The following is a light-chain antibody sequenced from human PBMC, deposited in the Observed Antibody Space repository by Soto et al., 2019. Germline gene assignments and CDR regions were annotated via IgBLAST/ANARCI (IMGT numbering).Light chain of an antibody. CDR1: QGIGNY. CDR2: AAS. Sequence: MTQSPATLSVSPGERATITCRASQGIGNYLAWYQQKPGKVPKLLIYAASTLQSGVPSRFSGSGSGTDFTLTISSLQPEDVATYYCQKYNSAPWTFGQGTKVDIK. V-gene: IGKV1-27*01. J-gene: IGKJ1*01. CDR3: QKYNSAPWT.